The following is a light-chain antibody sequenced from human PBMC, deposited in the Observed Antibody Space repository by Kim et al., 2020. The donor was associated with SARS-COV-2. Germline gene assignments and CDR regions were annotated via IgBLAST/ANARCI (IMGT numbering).Light chain of an antibody. CDR2: KAS. CDR3: QQYSSNPYT. CDR1: QTITYW. J-gene: IGKJ2*01. V-gene: IGKV1-5*03. Sequence: GDRVPITCRASQTITYWLAWYQQKPGKTPKLLIYKASTLESGVPSRFSGSGSGTEFTLTISSLQPDDSATFYCQQYSSNPYTFGQGTKLEI.